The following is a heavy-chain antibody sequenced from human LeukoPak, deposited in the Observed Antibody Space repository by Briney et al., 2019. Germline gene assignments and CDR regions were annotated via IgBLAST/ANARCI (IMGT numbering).Heavy chain of an antibody. CDR2: ISYDGPNK. CDR3: AKDFAKYCSGGCDFQD. D-gene: IGHD2-15*01. V-gene: IGHV3-30*04. CDR1: GFTFSSYA. J-gene: IGHJ1*01. Sequence: GGSLRLSCAASGFTFSSYAMHWVRQAPGKGLEWVAVISYDGPNKYYADSVKGRFTISRDNSKNTLFLQMNSLRAEDTAVYYCAKDFAKYCSGGCDFQDWGQGTLVTVSS.